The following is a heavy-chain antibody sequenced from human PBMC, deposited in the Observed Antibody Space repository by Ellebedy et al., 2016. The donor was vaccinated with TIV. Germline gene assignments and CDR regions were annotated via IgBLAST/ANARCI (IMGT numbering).Heavy chain of an antibody. CDR3: ARLLPTPTYGDYSYYHMDV. D-gene: IGHD3-10*01. V-gene: IGHV5-10-1*01. CDR2: IDTSDSYV. CDR1: GYSFTSYR. J-gene: IGHJ6*02. Sequence: GESLKISCEGFGYSFTSYRISWVRQMPGKGLEWMGRIDTSDSYVNHNPSFQGHVTISADKSINTAYLQWTSLKASDTGMYYVARLLPTPTYGDYSYYHMDVWGQGTTVTVSS.